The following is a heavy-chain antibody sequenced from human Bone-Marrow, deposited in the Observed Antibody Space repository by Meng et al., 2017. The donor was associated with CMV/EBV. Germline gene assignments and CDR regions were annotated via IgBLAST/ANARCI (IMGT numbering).Heavy chain of an antibody. V-gene: IGHV4-34*01. CDR3: ASESATHLGGRIYYHGMDV. D-gene: IGHD1-26*01. J-gene: IGHJ6*02. CDR1: DGSFNAYY. CDR2: INHSGST. Sequence: SETLSLTCTVYDGSFNAYYYNWFRQAPGKGLEWIGEINHSGSTNYNPSLKSRVTISVDKYKTQSSLRLSSVPAADTAVYYWASESATHLGGRIYYHGMDVWGQGTTVTVSS.